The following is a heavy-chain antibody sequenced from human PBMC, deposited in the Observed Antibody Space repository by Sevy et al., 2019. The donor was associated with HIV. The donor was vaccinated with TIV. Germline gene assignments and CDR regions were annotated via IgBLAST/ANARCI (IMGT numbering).Heavy chain of an antibody. CDR2: IYIGDTT. CDR1: GLTVSSNF. V-gene: IGHV3-53*01. D-gene: IGHD4-17*01. J-gene: IGHJ4*02. CDR3: ARGKHVSDYYGSFDY. Sequence: GESLKISCAASGLTVSSNFMSWVRQAPGKGLEWVSVIYIGDTTYYADSVKGRITISRDNSKNTLYLQMNSLRAEDTAVYYCARGKHVSDYYGSFDYWGQGTLVTVSS.